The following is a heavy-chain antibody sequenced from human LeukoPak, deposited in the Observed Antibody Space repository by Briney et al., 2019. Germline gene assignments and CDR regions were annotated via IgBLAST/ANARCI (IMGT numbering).Heavy chain of an antibody. D-gene: IGHD2-15*01. V-gene: IGHV1-18*01. CDR1: GYTFTSYG. CDR3: ARLVVVVAARYYYYGMDV. CDR2: ISAYNGNT. Sequence: EASVKVSCKASGYTFTSYGISWVRQAPRQGLEWMGWISAYNGNTNYAQKLQGRVTMTTDTSTSTAYMELRSLRSDDTAVYYCARLVVVVAARYYYYGMDVWGQGTTVTVSS. J-gene: IGHJ6*02.